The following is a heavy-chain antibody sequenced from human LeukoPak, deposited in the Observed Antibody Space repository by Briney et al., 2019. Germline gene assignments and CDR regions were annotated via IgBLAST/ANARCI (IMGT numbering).Heavy chain of an antibody. CDR1: GYTFTGYY. J-gene: IGHJ5*02. D-gene: IGHD3-16*01. CDR3: ARDEGETDNWFDP. CDR2: INPNSGGA. V-gene: IGHV1-2*02. Sequence: GASVKVSCKASGYTFTGYYMHWVRQAPGQGLEWMGWINPNSGGANYAQKFQGRVTMTRDTSISTAYMELSRLRSDDTAVYYCARDEGETDNWFDPWGQGTLVTVSS.